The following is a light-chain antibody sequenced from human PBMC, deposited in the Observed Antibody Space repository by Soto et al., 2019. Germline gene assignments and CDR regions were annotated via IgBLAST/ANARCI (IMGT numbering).Light chain of an antibody. CDR1: SSDVGSYNL. V-gene: IGLV2-23*01. CDR2: EGT. Sequence: QSVLTQPASVSGSPGQSITISCSGTSSDVGSYNLVSWYQQHPGKAPKLIISEGTKRPSGVSDRFSGSKSGNTASLTISGLQAEDEADYYCCSYAFSSTLAFGGGTKLTVL. J-gene: IGLJ3*02. CDR3: CSYAFSSTLA.